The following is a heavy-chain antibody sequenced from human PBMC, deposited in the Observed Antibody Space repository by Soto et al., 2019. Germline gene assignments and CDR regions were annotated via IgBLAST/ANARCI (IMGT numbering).Heavy chain of an antibody. CDR2: IKSKTDGGTT. V-gene: IGHV3-15*01. CDR3: TTDGSSSAYFQH. D-gene: IGHD6-6*01. CDR1: GFTFINAW. J-gene: IGHJ1*01. Sequence: GGSLRLSCAASGFTFINAWMSWVRQAPGKGLEWVGRIKSKTDGGTTDYAAPVKGRFTISRDDSKNTLYLQMNSLKTEDTAVYYCTTDGSSSAYFQHWGQGTLVTVSS.